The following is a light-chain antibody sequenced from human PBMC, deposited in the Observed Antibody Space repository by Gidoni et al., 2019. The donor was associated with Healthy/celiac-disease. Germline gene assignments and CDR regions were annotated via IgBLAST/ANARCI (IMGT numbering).Light chain of an antibody. CDR3: QQYNSYSWT. J-gene: IGKJ1*01. V-gene: IGKV1-5*03. CDR2: KAS. CDR1: ESISSW. Sequence: EIQMTQSHSTLSACVGDRVTITCRTSESISSWLTWYQQKPGNAPKLLIYKASSLESGVPSRFSGSGYRTEFTLTISSLQPDDFATYYCQQYNSYSWTFGQGTKVEIK.